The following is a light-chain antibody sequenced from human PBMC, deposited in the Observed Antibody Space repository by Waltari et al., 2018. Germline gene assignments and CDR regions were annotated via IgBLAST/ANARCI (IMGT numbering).Light chain of an antibody. CDR1: QSVLYSSNNKNY. V-gene: IGKV4-1*01. CDR2: WAS. Sequence: DIVMTQSQDSLAVSLGERATINCKSSQSVLYSSNNKNYLAWYQQKPGQPPKLLIYWASTRESGVPDRFSGSGPGTDFTLTISSLQAEDVAVYYCQQYYSTPYTFGQGTKLEIK. CDR3: QQYYSTPYT. J-gene: IGKJ2*01.